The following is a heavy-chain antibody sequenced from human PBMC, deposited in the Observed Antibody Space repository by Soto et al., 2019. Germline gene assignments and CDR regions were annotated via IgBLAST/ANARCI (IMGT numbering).Heavy chain of an antibody. D-gene: IGHD2-8*01. CDR3: AKDTRMLLNWSFDL. CDR2: ISYDGSNK. Sequence: QLQLVESAGGVVQPGRSLRLSCAASGFTFRSYGMHWVRQAPGKGLEWVAVISYDGSNKYYADSVKGRFTISRDNSKNTLYLQRNSLRAEDTAVYYCAKDTRMLLNWSFDLWGRGTLVTVSS. J-gene: IGHJ2*01. CDR1: GFTFRSYG. V-gene: IGHV3-30*18.